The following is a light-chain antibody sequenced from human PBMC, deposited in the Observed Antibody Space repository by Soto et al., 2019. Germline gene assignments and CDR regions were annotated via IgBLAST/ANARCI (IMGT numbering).Light chain of an antibody. CDR3: GTWDGGLRCLLS. CDR2: STY. J-gene: IGLJ1*01. V-gene: IGLV1-44*01. Sequence: QSGPTEPPAASGSPGQRATISYFGNNSNIGSDIVNCYQLLPGAAPEVLINSTYQRRSGARERFSGSKAGTSEHQAISGLQSDYEANAACGTWDGGLRCLLSLGTGTKVTAL. CDR1: NSNIGSDI.